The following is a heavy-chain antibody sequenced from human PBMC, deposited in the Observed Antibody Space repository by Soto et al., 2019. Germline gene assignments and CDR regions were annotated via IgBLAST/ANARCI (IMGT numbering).Heavy chain of an antibody. CDR3: AREWYYDFWSGHPFDY. CDR1: GFTFSSYW. CDR2: INSDGSST. J-gene: IGHJ4*02. D-gene: IGHD3-3*01. V-gene: IGHV3-74*01. Sequence: GGSLRLSCAASGFTFSSYWMHWVRQAPGKGLVWVSRINSDGSSTSYADSVKGRFTISRDNAKNTLYLQMNSLRAEDTAVYYCAREWYYDFWSGHPFDYWGQGTLVTVSS.